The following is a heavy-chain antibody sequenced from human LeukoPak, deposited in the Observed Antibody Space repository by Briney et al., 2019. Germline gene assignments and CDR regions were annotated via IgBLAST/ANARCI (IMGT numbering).Heavy chain of an antibody. V-gene: IGHV3-30*18. CDR1: GFTFSSYG. D-gene: IGHD5-18*01. CDR3: AKDRTWIQMGYFDY. CDR2: ISYDGSNK. Sequence: PGGSLRLSCAASGFTFSSYGMHWVRQAPGKGLEWVAVISYDGSNKYYADSVKGRFTISRDNSKNTLYLQMNSLRAEDTAVYYCAKDRTWIQMGYFDYWGQGTLVTVSS. J-gene: IGHJ4*02.